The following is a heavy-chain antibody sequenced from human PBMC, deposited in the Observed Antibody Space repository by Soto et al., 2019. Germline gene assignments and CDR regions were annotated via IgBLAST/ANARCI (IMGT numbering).Heavy chain of an antibody. CDR1: GFSVSSDY. V-gene: IGHV3-53*02. CDR3: ARATEWTALDI. CDR2: IYRGGST. D-gene: IGHD2-21*02. Sequence: DVQLVETGGGMIQPGGSLRLSCAASGFSVSSDYMNWVRQDPGKGLEWVSVIYRGGSTYYADSVRGRFTISRDNSDNTLFLEMNGLRAEDTAVYYCARATEWTALDIWGQGTMVTVS. J-gene: IGHJ3*02.